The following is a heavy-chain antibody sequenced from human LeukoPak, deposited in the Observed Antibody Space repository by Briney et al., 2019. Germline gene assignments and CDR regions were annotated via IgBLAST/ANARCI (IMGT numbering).Heavy chain of an antibody. CDR3: ARDHRGGYYDSSGFFGGLDY. V-gene: IGHV3-33*01. D-gene: IGHD3-22*01. J-gene: IGHJ4*02. CDR2: IWYDGSNK. CDR1: GFIFNSLG. Sequence: QPGKSLRLSCAASGFIFNSLGMYWVRQAPGKGLEWVAFIWYDGSNKYYADSVRGRFTISRDNSKDTLYLQMNSLRAEDTAVYYCARDHRGGYYDSSGFFGGLDYWGQGTLVTVSS.